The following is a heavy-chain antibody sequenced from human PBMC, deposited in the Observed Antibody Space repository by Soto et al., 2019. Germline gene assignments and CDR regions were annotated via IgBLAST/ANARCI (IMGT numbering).Heavy chain of an antibody. J-gene: IGHJ4*02. CDR2: IWYDGSNK. V-gene: IGHV3-33*01. CDR3: ARGGSSSWYYPFDY. CDR1: GFTFSSYG. Sequence: QVQLVESGGGVVQPGRSLRLSCAASGFTFSSYGMHWVRQAPGKGLEWVAVIWYDGSNKYYADSVKGRFTISRDNSKNTVYLQMNSLRAEDTAVYYCARGGSSSWYYPFDYWGQGTLVTVSS. D-gene: IGHD6-13*01.